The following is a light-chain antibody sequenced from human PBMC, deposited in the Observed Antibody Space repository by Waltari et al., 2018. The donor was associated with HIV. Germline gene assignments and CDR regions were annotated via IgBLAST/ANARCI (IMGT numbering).Light chain of an antibody. V-gene: IGLV2-14*01. CDR2: GVT. CDR3: SSYAATTTIV. J-gene: IGLJ3*02. Sequence: QSVLTQPASVSGSPGQSITISCTGTNSDIGAYDYFPWYQQHPGKAPKLLIYGVTIRAPGMSYRCSGSKSGNTASMTISGLQAEDEAHYYCSSYAATTTIVFGGGTRLTVL. CDR1: NSDIGAYDY.